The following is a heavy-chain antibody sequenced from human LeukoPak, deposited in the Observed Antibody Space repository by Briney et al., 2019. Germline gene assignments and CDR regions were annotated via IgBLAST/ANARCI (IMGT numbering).Heavy chain of an antibody. J-gene: IGHJ5*02. V-gene: IGHV4-30-2*01. CDR2: IYHSGST. D-gene: IGHD3-10*01. CDR1: GGSISSGGYY. CDR3: ARDVTWDYHGSIISWFDP. Sequence: PSQTLSLTCTVSGGSISSGGYYWSWIRQPPGKGLEWIGDIYHSGSTYYNPSLKGRVTISVDRSKNQFSLKLDSVTAADTAVYSCARDVTWDYHGSIISWFDPWGQGTLVTVSS.